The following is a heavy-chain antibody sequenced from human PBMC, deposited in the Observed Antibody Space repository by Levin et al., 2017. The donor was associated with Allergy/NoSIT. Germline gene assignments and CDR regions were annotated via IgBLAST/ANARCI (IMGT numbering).Heavy chain of an antibody. J-gene: IGHJ4*02. CDR2: LKSRADGGTT. D-gene: IGHD6-13*01. V-gene: IGHV3-15*01. Sequence: AGGSLRLSCAASGFTFSNAWMSWVRQAPGKGLEWVGRLKSRADGGTTDYGAPVKGRFTISRDDSKNTLYLQMNSLKTEDTAVYYCTRGIPAAGTRGWVGDYWGQGTLVTVSS. CDR3: TRGIPAAGTRGWVGDY. CDR1: GFTFSNAW.